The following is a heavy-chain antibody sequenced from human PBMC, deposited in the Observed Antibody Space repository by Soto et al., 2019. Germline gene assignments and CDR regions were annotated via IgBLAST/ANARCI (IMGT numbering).Heavy chain of an antibody. CDR2: INPSGGST. CDR3: ARVGYGYVDSYYGMDG. V-gene: IGHV1-46*01. Sequence: ASVKVSCKASGYTFTSYYMHWVRQAPGQGREWMGIINPSGGSTSYAQKVQGRVTMTRDTSTSTAYMELSSLRSEDTAVYYCARVGYGYVDSYYGMDGWGQGTTVTVSS. J-gene: IGHJ6*02. CDR1: GYTFTSYY. D-gene: IGHD5-18*01.